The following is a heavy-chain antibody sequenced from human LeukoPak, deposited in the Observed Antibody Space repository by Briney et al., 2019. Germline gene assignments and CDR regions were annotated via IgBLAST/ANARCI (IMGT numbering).Heavy chain of an antibody. D-gene: IGHD1-14*01. CDR2: INQDGSDK. CDR3: AKSEDY. CDR1: GFTFSSYG. V-gene: IGHV3-7*01. Sequence: PGGSLRLSCAASGFTFSSYGMHWVRQAPGKGLEWVASINQDGSDKYYVDSVKGRFTISRDNAKNSLYLQMNSLRTEDSAVYYCAKSEDYWGQGTLVTVSS. J-gene: IGHJ4*02.